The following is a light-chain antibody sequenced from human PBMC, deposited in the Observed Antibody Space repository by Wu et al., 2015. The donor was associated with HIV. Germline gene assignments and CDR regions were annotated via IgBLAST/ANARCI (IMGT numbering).Light chain of an antibody. CDR2: AAS. Sequence: ENVLTQSPATLSLSPGETATLSCRASQTVSSNYFAWYQQKPGQAPRLLIHAASYRATGIPDRFSGSGSGTDFTLTIYRLEPEDSALYFCQLFESTPTYTFGQGTKLEIK. V-gene: IGKV3-20*01. CDR1: QTVSSNY. CDR3: QLFESTPTYT. J-gene: IGKJ2*01.